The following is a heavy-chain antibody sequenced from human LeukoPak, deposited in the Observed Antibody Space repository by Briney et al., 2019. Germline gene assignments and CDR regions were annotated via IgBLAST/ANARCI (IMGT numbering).Heavy chain of an antibody. V-gene: IGHV4-31*03. CDR1: GDSLDSGGYY. Sequence: SQTLSLTCTVSGDSLDSGGYYWNWIRQHPWKGLEWIGYIYYSGTTYYNPSLKSRITMSVDMSKSQFSLRVSSVTAADTAVYYCARHVRGYSFFDYWGQGTLVTVSS. CDR3: ARHVRGYSFFDY. J-gene: IGHJ4*02. CDR2: IYYSGTT. D-gene: IGHD3-22*01.